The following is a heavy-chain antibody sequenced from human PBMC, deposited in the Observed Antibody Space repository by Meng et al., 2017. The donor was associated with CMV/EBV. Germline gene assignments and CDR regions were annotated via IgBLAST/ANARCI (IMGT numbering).Heavy chain of an antibody. J-gene: IGHJ4*02. CDR2: IYTSGST. CDR1: GGSISSCS. CDR3: ATSSTMIVAGDYYFDY. D-gene: IGHD3-22*01. Sequence: QVKRQEPGPGLGKPSETPSPTCTASGGSISSCSGSWIRQPAGKGLEWIGRIYTSGSTNYNPSLKSRVTMSVDTSKNQFSLKLSSVTAADTAVYYCATSSTMIVAGDYYFDYWGQGTLVTVSS. V-gene: IGHV4-4*07.